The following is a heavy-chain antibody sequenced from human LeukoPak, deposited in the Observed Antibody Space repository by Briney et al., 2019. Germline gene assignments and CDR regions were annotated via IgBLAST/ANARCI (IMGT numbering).Heavy chain of an antibody. Sequence: GGSLRLSCAASGFTFSDYYITWIRQAPGKGLEWVSHISSSGRLMQYADSVKGRFTITRDNAQNFMSLQMNSLKPEDTAVYYYARDTNNGLDVWGRGTTVTVSS. J-gene: IGHJ6*02. CDR1: GFTFSDYY. V-gene: IGHV3-11*01. CDR3: ARDTNNGLDV. CDR2: ISSSGRLM. D-gene: IGHD1-14*01.